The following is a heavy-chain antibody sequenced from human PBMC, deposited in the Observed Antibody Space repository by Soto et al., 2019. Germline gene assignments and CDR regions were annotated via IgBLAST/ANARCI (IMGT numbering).Heavy chain of an antibody. CDR1: GFTFSGSA. CDR2: IRSKANSYAT. D-gene: IGHD3-10*01. V-gene: IGHV3-73*01. J-gene: IGHJ6*02. CDR3: TSQEGSGSYYPHYYYGMDV. Sequence: GGSLRLSCAASGFTFSGSAMHWVRQASGKGLEWVGRIRSKANSYATAYAASVKGRFTISRDDSKNTAYLQMNSLKTEDTAVYYCTSQEGSGSYYPHYYYGMDVWGQGTTVTSP.